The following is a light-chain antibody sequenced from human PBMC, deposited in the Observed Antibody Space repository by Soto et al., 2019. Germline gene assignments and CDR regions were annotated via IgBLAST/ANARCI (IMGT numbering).Light chain of an antibody. Sequence: DIQMTQSPSSLSASVGERVTITCQASQDISNYFNWYQQKPGKAPKLLIYAASNLGTGVPSRFSGSGSVTDFTFTISSLQPEDIATYYCQQYGNVPKTFGQGTKVEIK. CDR3: QQYGNVPKT. J-gene: IGKJ1*01. CDR1: QDISNY. V-gene: IGKV1-33*01. CDR2: AAS.